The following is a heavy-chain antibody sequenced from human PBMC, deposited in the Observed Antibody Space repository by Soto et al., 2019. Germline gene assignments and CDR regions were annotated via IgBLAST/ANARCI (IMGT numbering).Heavy chain of an antibody. CDR1: GGSINSYW. CDR2: VYSSGTT. Sequence: PSETLSLTCIVSGGSINSYWWSWIRQPARKGLEWIGRVYSSGTTDYNPSLNSRATMSVETSKNQFSLKLSSVTAADTAVYYCARDIGSYAYGEGYWGQGIQVTVSS. D-gene: IGHD3-10*01. CDR3: ARDIGSYAYGEGY. V-gene: IGHV4-4*07. J-gene: IGHJ4*02.